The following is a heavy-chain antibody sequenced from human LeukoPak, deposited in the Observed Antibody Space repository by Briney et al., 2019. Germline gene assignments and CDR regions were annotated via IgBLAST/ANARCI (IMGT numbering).Heavy chain of an antibody. J-gene: IGHJ6*02. D-gene: IGHD3-3*01. CDR3: AKDGGGSLEWLPPMDV. Sequence: GGSLRLSCADSGFTFRNYGMSWVRQAPGKGLEWVSHISDNGAGTYYADSVRRRFAISRDNSKNTLYLQMNSLRAEDTAVYYCAKDGGGSLEWLPPMDVWGQGTTVTVSS. CDR2: ISDNGAGT. V-gene: IGHV3-23*01. CDR1: GFTFRNYG.